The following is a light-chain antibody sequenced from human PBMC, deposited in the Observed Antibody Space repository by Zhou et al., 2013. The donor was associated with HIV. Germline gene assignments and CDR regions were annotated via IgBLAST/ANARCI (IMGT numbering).Light chain of an antibody. J-gene: IGKJ2*01. Sequence: EIVMTQSPATLSVSPGERATLSCRASQSVTNLAWYQQKPGQAPRLLLYAASARATGVPARFSGSGSGTEFTLTISRLEAEDFAVYSCQQYAASPYTFGQGTKLEIK. CDR1: QSVTN. CDR2: AAS. CDR3: QQYAASPYT. V-gene: IGKV3-15*01.